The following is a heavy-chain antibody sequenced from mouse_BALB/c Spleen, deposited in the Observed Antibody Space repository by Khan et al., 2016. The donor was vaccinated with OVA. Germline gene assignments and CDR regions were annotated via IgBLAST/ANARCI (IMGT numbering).Heavy chain of an antibody. CDR3: ARDRYDYFDY. J-gene: IGHJ2*01. V-gene: IGHV9-2-1*01. Sequence: QIQLVQSGPELKKPAETVKISCKASGYTFTDYSMHWVKQAPGKGLKWMGWIYTETGEPTYSDDFKGRFVFSLESSARTSYLQINNLKNEDTAKYFCARDRYDYFDYWGQGTTLTVSS. D-gene: IGHD2-14*01. CDR2: IYTETGEP. CDR1: GYTFTDYS.